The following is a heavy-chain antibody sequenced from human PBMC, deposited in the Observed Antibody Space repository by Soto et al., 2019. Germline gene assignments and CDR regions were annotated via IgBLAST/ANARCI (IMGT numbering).Heavy chain of an antibody. CDR1: GDTFSFYS. CDR3: ATSYGSGYRAFDY. J-gene: IGHJ4*02. Sequence: QVQLVQSGAEVKRPGSSVKVSCKASGDTFSFYSINWVRQAPGLGLEWMGRVNPILSMSNYAKRFQGRVTMTADKSTSKAYMELSGLRSEDTAMYYCATSYGSGYRAFDYWGQGALVTVSS. D-gene: IGHD3-10*01. CDR2: VNPILSMS. V-gene: IGHV1-69*04.